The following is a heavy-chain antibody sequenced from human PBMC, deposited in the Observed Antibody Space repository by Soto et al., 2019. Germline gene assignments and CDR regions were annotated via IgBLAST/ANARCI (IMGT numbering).Heavy chain of an antibody. CDR1: GYTSTSYG. D-gene: IGHD3-22*01. J-gene: IGHJ4*02. CDR3: ARDWDQKYYYDSSGYYTDY. CDR2: ISAYNGNT. V-gene: IGHV1-18*01. Sequence: GASVKVSCKASGYTSTSYGISWVRQAPGQGLEWMGWISAYNGNTNYAQKLQGRVTMTTDTSTSTAYMELRSLRSDDTAVYYCARDWDQKYYYDSSGYYTDYWGQGTLVTVSS.